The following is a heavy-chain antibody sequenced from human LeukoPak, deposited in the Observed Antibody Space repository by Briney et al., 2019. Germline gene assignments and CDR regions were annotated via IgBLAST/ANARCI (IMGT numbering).Heavy chain of an antibody. CDR2: IIPILGIA. D-gene: IGHD4-17*01. Sequence: SVKVSCKASGGTFSSYAISWVRQAPGQGLEWMGRIIPILGIANYAQKFQGRVTITADKSTSTAYMELSSLRSEDTAVYYCARDYGDYAVFDYWGQGTLVTVSS. CDR3: ARDYGDYAVFDY. CDR1: GGTFSSYA. J-gene: IGHJ4*02. V-gene: IGHV1-69*04.